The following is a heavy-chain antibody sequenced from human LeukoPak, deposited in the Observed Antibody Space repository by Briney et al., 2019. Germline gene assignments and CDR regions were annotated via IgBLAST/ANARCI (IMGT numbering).Heavy chain of an antibody. D-gene: IGHD3-10*01. CDR3: ARDPGGHYFDY. J-gene: IGHJ4*02. CDR2: IHSNGNT. V-gene: IGHV4-61*10. CDR1: GGSISSGSNC. Sequence: SETLSLTCTVSGGSISSGSNCWSWIRQPAGKGLEWIGHIHSNGNTNYNPSLKSRVTISVDTSKNQFSLKLSSVTAADTAVYYCARDPGGHYFDYWGQGTLVTVSS.